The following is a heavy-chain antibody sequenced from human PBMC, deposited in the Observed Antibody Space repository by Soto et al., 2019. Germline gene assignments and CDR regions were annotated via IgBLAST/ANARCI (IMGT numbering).Heavy chain of an antibody. V-gene: IGHV4-38-2*02. CDR1: GYSISSGYY. CDR3: DRDYSSGWDDAFDI. Sequence: SETLSLTCAVSGYSISSGYYWGWIRQPPGKGLEWIGSIYHSGSTYYNPSLKSRVTISVDTSKNQFSLQLRSVTAADTAVYYCDRDYSSGWDDAFDIRGQRTMVTVS. J-gene: IGHJ3*02. CDR2: IYHSGST. D-gene: IGHD6-19*01.